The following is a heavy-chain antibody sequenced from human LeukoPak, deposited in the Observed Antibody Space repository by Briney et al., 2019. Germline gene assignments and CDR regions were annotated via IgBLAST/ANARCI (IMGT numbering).Heavy chain of an antibody. CDR3: TRHPADSSGSRRVDY. Sequence: GGSLRLSCAASGFTFSGSAMHWVRQASGKGLEWVGRIRSKANSYATAYAASVKGRFTISRDDSKNTAYLQMNSLKTEDTAVYYCTRHPADSSGSRRVDYWGQGTLVTVSS. D-gene: IGHD3-22*01. CDR2: IRSKANSYAT. J-gene: IGHJ4*02. V-gene: IGHV3-73*01. CDR1: GFTFSGSA.